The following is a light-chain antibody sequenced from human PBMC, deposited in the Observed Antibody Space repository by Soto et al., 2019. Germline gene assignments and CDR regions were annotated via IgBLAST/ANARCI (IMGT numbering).Light chain of an antibody. V-gene: IGKV3-15*01. Sequence: EIVMTQSPATLSLSPGERATLSCRTSQSVYSNLAWYQQKPGQAPRLLIYGASTRATGIPARFSGSGSGTEFTLTISSLQSDDTAIYYCQQARSFPLTFGGGTKVEIK. CDR1: QSVYSN. J-gene: IGKJ4*01. CDR2: GAS. CDR3: QQARSFPLT.